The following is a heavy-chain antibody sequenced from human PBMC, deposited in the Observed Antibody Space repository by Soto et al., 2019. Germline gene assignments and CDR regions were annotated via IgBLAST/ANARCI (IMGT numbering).Heavy chain of an antibody. CDR2: VNSNGDKT. CDR3: AREYGSGSSPPWFDP. V-gene: IGHV3-20*01. CDR1: GFTFDDYG. D-gene: IGHD3-10*01. Sequence: LSCAASGFTFDDYGMSWVRQVPGKGLEWVSGVNSNGDKTGYADSVKGRFTISRDNAKNSLYLQMNSLRVEDTALYHCAREYGSGSSPPWFDPWGQGTLVTVSS. J-gene: IGHJ5*02.